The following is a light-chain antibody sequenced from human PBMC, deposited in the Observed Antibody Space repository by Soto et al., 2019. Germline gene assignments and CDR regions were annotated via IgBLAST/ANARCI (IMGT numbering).Light chain of an antibody. CDR2: YDD. Sequence: QSVLTQPPSVSEAPRQRVTISCSGSSSNIGNNAVNWYQQLPGKAPKLLIYYDDLLPSGVSDRFSGSKSGTSASLAISGLQSEDEADYYCAAWDHSLNAYVFGTGTKVTVL. CDR1: SSNIGNNA. J-gene: IGLJ1*01. CDR3: AAWDHSLNAYV. V-gene: IGLV1-36*01.